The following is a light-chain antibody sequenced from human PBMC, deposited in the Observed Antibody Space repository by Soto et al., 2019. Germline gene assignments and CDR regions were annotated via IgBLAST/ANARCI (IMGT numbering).Light chain of an antibody. V-gene: IGLV2-11*01. J-gene: IGLJ1*01. CDR3: CSYAGTFRGYV. CDR1: SSDVGGFDY. Sequence: QSVLTQPRSVSGSPGQSVTFSCTGTSSDVGGFDYVSWVQQHPGKVPKLMIYDVSKRPSEVPDRFSGSKSGNTASLTISGLQAEDEADYYCCSYAGTFRGYVFGTGTKLTVL. CDR2: DVS.